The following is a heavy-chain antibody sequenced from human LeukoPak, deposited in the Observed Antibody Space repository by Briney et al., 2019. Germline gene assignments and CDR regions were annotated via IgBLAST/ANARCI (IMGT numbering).Heavy chain of an antibody. CDR3: AKDQRCSGGSCYKTVFDY. J-gene: IGHJ4*02. CDR2: ISGSGGST. Sequence: PGGSLRLSCAASGFTFSSYAMSWVRQAPGKGLEWVSAISGSGGSTYYADSVKGRFTISRDNSKNTLYLQMNSLRAEDTAVYYCAKDQRCSGGSCYKTVFDYWGQGTLVTVSS. V-gene: IGHV3-23*01. CDR1: GFTFSSYA. D-gene: IGHD2-15*01.